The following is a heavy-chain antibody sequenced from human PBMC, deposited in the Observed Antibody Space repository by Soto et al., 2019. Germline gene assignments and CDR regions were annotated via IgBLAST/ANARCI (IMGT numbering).Heavy chain of an antibody. J-gene: IGHJ4*02. CDR2: IYYSGST. CDR3: ARGGSWYDY. CDR1: GGSISSYY. Sequence: SETLSLTCTVSGGSISSYYWSWIRQPPGKGLEWIGYIYYSGSTNYNPSLKSRVTISVDTSKNQFSLKLSSVTAADTAVYYCARGGSWYDYWGQGTLVTVSS. D-gene: IGHD6-13*01. V-gene: IGHV4-59*08.